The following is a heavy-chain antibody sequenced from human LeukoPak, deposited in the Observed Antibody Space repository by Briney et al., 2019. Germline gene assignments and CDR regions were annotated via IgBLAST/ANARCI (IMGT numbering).Heavy chain of an antibody. D-gene: IGHD3-10*01. V-gene: IGHV4-59*12. CDR2: IYYSGST. CDR1: GGSISSYY. CDR3: ARGWSHRGGFDY. J-gene: IGHJ4*02. Sequence: SETLSLTCTVSGGSISSYYWSWIRQPPGKGLEWIGYIYYSGSTNYNPSLKSRVTISVDTSKNQFSLKLSSVTAADTAVYYCARGWSHRGGFDYWGQGTLVTVSS.